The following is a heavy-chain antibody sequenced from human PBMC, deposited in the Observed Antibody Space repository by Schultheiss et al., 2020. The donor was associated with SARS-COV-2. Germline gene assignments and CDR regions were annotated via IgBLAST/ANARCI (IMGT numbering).Heavy chain of an antibody. CDR1: GFTFSSYA. J-gene: IGHJ6*02. V-gene: IGHV3-23*01. CDR3: AKTLWLLRYYYYGMDV. CDR2: ISGSGGST. Sequence: GGSLRLSCAASGFTFSSYAISWVRQAPGKGLEWVSAISGSGGSTYYADSVKGRFTISRDNSKNTLYLQMNSLRAEDTAVYYCAKTLWLLRYYYYGMDVWGQGTTVTVSS. D-gene: IGHD3-22*01.